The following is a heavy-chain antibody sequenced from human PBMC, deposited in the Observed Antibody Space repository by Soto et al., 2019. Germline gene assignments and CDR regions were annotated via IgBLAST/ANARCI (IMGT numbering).Heavy chain of an antibody. V-gene: IGHV3-33*06. J-gene: IGHJ1*01. Sequence: QVKLVESGGGLVQPGRSLRLSCAVSGFTFSSYGMHWVRQAPGKGLEWVALIWYDGGSKYYADSVKGRFTISRDNFKTTSSLKMSSLRDEEKAMYKCAKPRYDFCSGYYHPVAGWGQGTVVTVSS. CDR2: IWYDGGSK. CDR3: AKPRYDFCSGYYHPVAG. D-gene: IGHD3-3*01. CDR1: GFTFSSYG.